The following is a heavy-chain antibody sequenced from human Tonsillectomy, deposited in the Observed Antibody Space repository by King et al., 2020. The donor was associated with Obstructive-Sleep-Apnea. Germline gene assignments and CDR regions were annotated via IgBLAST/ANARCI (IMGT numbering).Heavy chain of an antibody. J-gene: IGHJ3*01. Sequence: VQLVESGGDLVQPGGSLRLSCAASGSIFCDHYLEWVRQAPGQGLGWVGLPRNNSKSSATAYAAFVKCRFTTSRDNSTNSLYLQMNSLRTEDTAVYYCVRAPCYDSSGDSLDAFDVWGQGTMVTVSS. CDR1: GSIFCDHY. CDR2: PRNNSKSSAT. CDR3: VRAPCYDSSGDSLDAFDV. V-gene: IGHV3-72*01. D-gene: IGHD3-22*01.